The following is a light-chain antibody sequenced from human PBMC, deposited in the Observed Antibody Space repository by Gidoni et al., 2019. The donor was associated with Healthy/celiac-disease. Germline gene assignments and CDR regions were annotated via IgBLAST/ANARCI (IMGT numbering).Light chain of an antibody. CDR1: QSISSY. CDR2: AAS. Sequence: DRVTITCRVSQSISSYLNWYQQKPGKAPKLLIYAASSLQSGVPSRFSGSGSGTDFTLTISSLQPEDFATYYCQQSYSTPRTFGQGTKVEIK. CDR3: QQSYSTPRT. V-gene: IGKV1-39*01. J-gene: IGKJ1*01.